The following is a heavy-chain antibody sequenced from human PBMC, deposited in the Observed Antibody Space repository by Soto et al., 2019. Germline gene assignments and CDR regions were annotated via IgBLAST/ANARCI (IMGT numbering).Heavy chain of an antibody. Sequence: QVRLVQSGAEVKKPGASVKVSCKASGYTFTGYYIHWVRQAPGQGLEWMGRINPNSGGTNYVQKYQGRVTMTRDPSISTAYMELSSLRSDDTAVYYCASARCSGGGCYSLDFWGQGTLVIVSS. CDR2: INPNSGGT. CDR3: ASARCSGGGCYSLDF. D-gene: IGHD2-15*01. CDR1: GYTFTGYY. V-gene: IGHV1-2*02. J-gene: IGHJ4*02.